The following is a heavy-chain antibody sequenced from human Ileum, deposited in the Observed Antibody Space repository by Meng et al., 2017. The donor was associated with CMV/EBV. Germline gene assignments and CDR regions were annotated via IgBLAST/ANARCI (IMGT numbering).Heavy chain of an antibody. V-gene: IGHV3-74*01. CDR3: ATAGNYRLDH. CDR2: INPDGGTI. D-gene: IGHD1-7*01. Sequence: DVQLVGSGGGLVQAGGSLILSCAASGFSFTDPWMHWVRQTPGKGLVWVSRINPDGGTINYADSVKGRFTISRDNAKNTLYLQMNNLRDEDTAVYYCATAGNYRLDHWGQGTLVTVSS. J-gene: IGHJ4*02. CDR1: GFSFTDPW.